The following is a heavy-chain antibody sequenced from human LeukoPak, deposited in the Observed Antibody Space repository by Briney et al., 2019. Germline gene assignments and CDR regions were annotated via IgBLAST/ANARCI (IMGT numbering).Heavy chain of an antibody. CDR2: IIPILGIA. CDR3: ARALVGSSWYVSVDY. CDR1: GGTFSSYA. J-gene: IGHJ4*02. V-gene: IGHV1-69*04. D-gene: IGHD6-13*01. Sequence: SVKVSCKASGGTFSSYAISWVRQAPGQGLEWMGRIIPILGIANYAQKFQGRVTITADKSTSTAYMELSSLRSEDTAVYYCARALVGSSWYVSVDYWGQGTLVTVSS.